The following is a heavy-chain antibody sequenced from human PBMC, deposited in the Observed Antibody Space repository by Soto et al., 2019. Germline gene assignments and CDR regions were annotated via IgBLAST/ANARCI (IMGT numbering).Heavy chain of an antibody. Sequence: GGSLRLSCAASGFTFSSYGMHWVRQAPGKGLEWVAVISYDGSNKYYADSVKGRFTISRDNSKNTLYLQMNSLRAEDTAVYYCAKDTPIAVAGTWFDPWGQGTPVTVSS. V-gene: IGHV3-30*18. J-gene: IGHJ5*02. D-gene: IGHD6-19*01. CDR2: ISYDGSNK. CDR1: GFTFSSYG. CDR3: AKDTPIAVAGTWFDP.